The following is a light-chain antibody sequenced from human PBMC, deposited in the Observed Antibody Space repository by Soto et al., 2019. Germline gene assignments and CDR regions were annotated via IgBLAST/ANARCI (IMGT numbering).Light chain of an antibody. J-gene: IGKJ1*01. V-gene: IGKV3-20*01. CDR3: QQYGSSPRT. CDR2: DAS. Sequence: EIVLTQSPGTLSLSPGERATLSCRASQRVSSSYLAWYQQKPGQAPRLLIYDASSRATGIPDRFSGSGSGTDFTLTISSLEPEDFAVYYCQQYGSSPRTFGQGTKVEIK. CDR1: QRVSSSY.